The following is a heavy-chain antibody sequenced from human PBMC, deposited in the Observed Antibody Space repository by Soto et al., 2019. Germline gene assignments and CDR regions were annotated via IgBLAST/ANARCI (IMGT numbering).Heavy chain of an antibody. Sequence: PSQTLSLTCAISGDNVSNNTASWSWIRQSPSRGLEWLGRTFFRSKWSNDYAVSVKSRIIINADTSKNQFSLKLSSVTAADTAVYYCARDNLDDFWSGSPVGWFDPWGQGTLVTVSS. J-gene: IGHJ5*02. CDR3: ARDNLDDFWSGSPVGWFDP. CDR2: TFFRSKWSN. D-gene: IGHD3-3*01. V-gene: IGHV6-1*01. CDR1: GDNVSNNTAS.